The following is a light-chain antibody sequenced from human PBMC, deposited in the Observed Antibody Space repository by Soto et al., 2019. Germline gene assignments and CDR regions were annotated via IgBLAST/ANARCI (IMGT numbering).Light chain of an antibody. CDR3: SSYTSSSTLV. Sequence: QSALTQPASVSGSPGQSITISCSGASGDVGNYNLVSWYQQYPGKAPALLIYEDDKRPSGVSNRFSGSKSGNTASLTLSGLQAEDEADYYCSSYTSSSTLVFGGGTKLTVL. J-gene: IGLJ2*01. CDR1: SGDVGNYNL. V-gene: IGLV2-14*02. CDR2: EDD.